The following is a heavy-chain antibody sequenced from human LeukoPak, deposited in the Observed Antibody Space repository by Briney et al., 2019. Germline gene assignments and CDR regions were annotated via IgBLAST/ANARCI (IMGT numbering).Heavy chain of an antibody. D-gene: IGHD2-2*01. V-gene: IGHV3-21*01. J-gene: IGHJ3*02. CDR3: ARTVVPAAMRGAFDI. CDR1: GFTFSSYS. Sequence: GGSLRLSCAASGFTFSSYSMNWVRQAPGKGLEWVSSISSSSSYIYYADSVKGRFTISRDNAKNSLYLQMNSLRAEDTAVYYCARTVVPAAMRGAFDIWGQGTMVTVSS. CDR2: ISSSSSYI.